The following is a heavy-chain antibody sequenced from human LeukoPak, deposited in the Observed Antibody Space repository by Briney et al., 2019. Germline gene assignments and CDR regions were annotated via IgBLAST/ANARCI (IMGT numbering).Heavy chain of an antibody. CDR2: IKSKTDGGTT. D-gene: IGHD3-9*01. J-gene: IGHJ4*02. Sequence: PGGSLRLSCAASGFTFSNAWMSWVRQAPGKGLEWVGRIKSKTDGGTTDYAAPVKGRFTISRDDSKNTLYLQMNSLKTEDTAVYYCTTMSGFDWYPWYFDYWGQGTLVTVSS. CDR3: TTMSGFDWYPWYFDY. CDR1: GFTFSNAW. V-gene: IGHV3-15*01.